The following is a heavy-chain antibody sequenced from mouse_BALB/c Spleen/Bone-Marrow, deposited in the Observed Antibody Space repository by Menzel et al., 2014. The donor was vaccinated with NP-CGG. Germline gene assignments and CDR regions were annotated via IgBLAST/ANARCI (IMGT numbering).Heavy chain of an antibody. V-gene: IGHV7-3*02. CDR3: ARGAYGNYFAWFAY. CDR1: GFTFTDYY. J-gene: IGHJ3*01. CDR2: IRNKANGYTT. D-gene: IGHD2-1*01. Sequence: EVKLVESGGGLVQPGGSLRLSCATSGFTFTDYYMSWVRQPPGKALEWLGFIRNKANGYTTEYSASVKGRFTISRDNSQSILYLQTNTLRAEDSATYYCARGAYGNYFAWFAYWGQGTLVTVSA.